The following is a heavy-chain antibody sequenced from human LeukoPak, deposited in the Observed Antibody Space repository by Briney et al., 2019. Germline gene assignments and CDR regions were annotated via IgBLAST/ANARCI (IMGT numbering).Heavy chain of an antibody. CDR1: GYTFTGYY. CDR2: INPNSGNT. Sequence: GASVKVSCKASGYTFTGYYMHWVRPAPGQGLEWMGWINPNSGNTNYAQKLQGRVTMTTDTSTSTAYMELRSLRSDDTAVYYCARDSDLIVVVPAADRDAFDIWGQGTMVTVSS. CDR3: ARDSDLIVVVPAADRDAFDI. V-gene: IGHV1-18*04. D-gene: IGHD2-2*01. J-gene: IGHJ3*02.